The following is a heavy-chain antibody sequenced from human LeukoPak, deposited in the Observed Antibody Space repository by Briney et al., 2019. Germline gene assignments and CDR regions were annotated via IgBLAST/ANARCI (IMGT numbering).Heavy chain of an antibody. CDR1: GFTFSSYA. CDR2: ISSNGGST. CDR3: ARVSLTYYYVDY. Sequence: GGSLRLSCAASGFTFSSYAMHWVRQAPGKGLEYVSAISSNGGSTYYANPVKGRFTISRDNSKNTLYLQMGSLRAEDMAVYYCARVSLTYYYVDYWGQGTLVTVSS. V-gene: IGHV3-64*01. J-gene: IGHJ4*02. D-gene: IGHD3-10*02.